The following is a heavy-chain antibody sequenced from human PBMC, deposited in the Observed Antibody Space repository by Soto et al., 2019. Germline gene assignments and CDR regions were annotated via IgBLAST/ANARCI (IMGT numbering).Heavy chain of an antibody. CDR1: GGSIISGDYC. CDR2: IYYSGST. V-gene: IGHV4-30-4*01. CDR3: ARGVARSYFSDY. J-gene: IGHJ4*02. Sequence: SETLSLTCTVSGGSIISGDYCFSCIRQPPGKGLEWIGYIYYSGSTYYNPSLKSRVTISVDTSKNQLSLKLSSVTAADTAVYYCARGVARSYFSDYWGQGTLVTVSS. D-gene: IGHD1-26*01.